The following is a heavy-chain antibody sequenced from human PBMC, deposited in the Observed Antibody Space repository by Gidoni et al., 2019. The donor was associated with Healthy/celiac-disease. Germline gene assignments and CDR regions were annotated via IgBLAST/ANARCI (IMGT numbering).Heavy chain of an antibody. Sequence: EVQLLESGGGLLQPGGSLLLSCAASGFTFSSYALSWVLQAPGKGLEWFSAISGSGGSTYYADSVKGRFTISRDNSKNTLYLQMNSLRAEDTAVDYCAKQVGGGFDYWGQGTLVTVSS. CDR2: ISGSGGST. D-gene: IGHD1-26*01. J-gene: IGHJ4*02. CDR3: AKQVGGGFDY. CDR1: GFTFSSYA. V-gene: IGHV3-23*01.